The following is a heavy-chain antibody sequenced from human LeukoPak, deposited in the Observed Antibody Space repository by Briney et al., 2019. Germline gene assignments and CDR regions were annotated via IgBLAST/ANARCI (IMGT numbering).Heavy chain of an antibody. V-gene: IGHV3-74*01. CDR2: INSDGSST. D-gene: IGHD3-10*01. CDR3: ATSGSYSYYYYYYGMDV. CDR1: GFTFSSYW. Sequence: PGGSLRLSCAASGFTFSSYWMHLVRQAPGKGLVWVSRINSDGSSTSYADSVKGRFTISRDNAKNTLYLQMNSLRAEDTAVYYCATSGSYSYYYYYYGMDVWGQGTTVTVSS. J-gene: IGHJ6*02.